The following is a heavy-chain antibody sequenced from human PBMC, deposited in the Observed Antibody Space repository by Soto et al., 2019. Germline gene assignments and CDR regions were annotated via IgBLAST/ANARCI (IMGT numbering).Heavy chain of an antibody. CDR3: AKGTYCSGGSCPYYYYYYMDV. D-gene: IGHD2-15*01. CDR1: GFTFSSYG. V-gene: IGHV3-30*18. CDR2: ISYDGSNK. J-gene: IGHJ6*03. Sequence: PGGSLRLSCAASGFTFSSYGIHCVRQAPGKGLEWVAVISYDGSNKYYADSVKGRFTISRDNSKNTLYLQMNSLRAEDTAVYYCAKGTYCSGGSCPYYYYYYMDVWGKGTTVTVSS.